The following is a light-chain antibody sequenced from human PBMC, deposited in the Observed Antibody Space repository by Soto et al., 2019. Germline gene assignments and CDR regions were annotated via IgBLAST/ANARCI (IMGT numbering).Light chain of an antibody. CDR1: QSISIY. V-gene: IGKV1-39*01. Sequence: DIQMTQSPSSLSASVGDRVTITCRASQSISIYLNWYQLKPGKAPKLLIYAASNLQSGVPSRFSGSGSGTDFTLTISSLQPEDFATYFCQQSYSTPPWTFGQGTKVDIK. J-gene: IGKJ1*01. CDR3: QQSYSTPPWT. CDR2: AAS.